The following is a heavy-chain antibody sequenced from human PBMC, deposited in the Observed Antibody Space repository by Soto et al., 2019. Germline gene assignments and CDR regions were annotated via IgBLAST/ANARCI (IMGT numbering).Heavy chain of an antibody. D-gene: IGHD6-13*01. V-gene: IGHV3-33*01. J-gene: IGHJ4*02. CDR3: ARDAPYLHSSSWYYFDY. CDR1: GFTFSSYG. Sequence: QTGGSLRLSCAASGFTFSSYGMHWVRQAPGKGLEWVAVIWYDGSNKYYADSVKGRFTISRDNSKNTLYLQMNSLRAEDTAVYYCARDAPYLHSSSWYYFDYWGQGTLVTVSS. CDR2: IWYDGSNK.